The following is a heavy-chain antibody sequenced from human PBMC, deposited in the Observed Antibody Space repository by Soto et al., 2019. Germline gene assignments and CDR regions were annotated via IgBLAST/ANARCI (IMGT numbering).Heavy chain of an antibody. CDR3: ARGPRYYYDSSGFDY. Sequence: GGSLRLSCAASGFTFSSYAMHWVRQAPGKGLEWVAVISYDGSNKYYADSVKGRFTISRDNSKNTLYLQMNSLRAEDTAVYCCARGPRYYYDSSGFDYWGQGTLVTVSS. V-gene: IGHV3-30-3*01. J-gene: IGHJ4*02. CDR1: GFTFSSYA. CDR2: ISYDGSNK. D-gene: IGHD3-22*01.